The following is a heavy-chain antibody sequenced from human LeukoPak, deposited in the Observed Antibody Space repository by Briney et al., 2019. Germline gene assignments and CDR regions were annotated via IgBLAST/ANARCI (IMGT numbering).Heavy chain of an antibody. CDR2: ISWNSGSI. CDR3: AKSRGVAGTSYFDY. V-gene: IGHV3-9*01. D-gene: IGHD6-19*01. Sequence: PSRSLRLSCAASGFTFDDYAMHWVRHAPGKGLEWVSGISWNSGSIGYADSVKGRFTISRDNAKNSLYLQMNSLRAEDTALYYCAKSRGVAGTSYFDYWGQGTLVTVSS. J-gene: IGHJ4*02. CDR1: GFTFDDYA.